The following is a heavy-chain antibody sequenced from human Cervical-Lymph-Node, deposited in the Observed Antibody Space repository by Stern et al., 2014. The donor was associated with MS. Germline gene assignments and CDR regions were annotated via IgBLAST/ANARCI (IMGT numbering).Heavy chain of an antibody. V-gene: IGHV1-2*02. CDR1: GYTFTDYY. CDR3: ARTKTVTTYYGMDV. CDR2: ISPVHGVT. Sequence: VQLVQSGAEVKKPGASVKVSCKASGYTFTDYYLHWVRQAPGQGLEWMGWISPVHGVTSSAQKFQGRFAMTRDTAISTAYMELSRLTSDDTAVYYCARTKTVTTYYGMDVWGQGTTVTVSS. D-gene: IGHD4-17*01. J-gene: IGHJ6*02.